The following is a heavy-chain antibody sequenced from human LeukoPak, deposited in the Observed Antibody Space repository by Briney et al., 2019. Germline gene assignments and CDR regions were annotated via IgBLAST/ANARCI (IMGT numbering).Heavy chain of an antibody. CDR1: GGSISSGGYY. J-gene: IGHJ3*02. V-gene: IGHV4-31*03. CDR2: IYYSGST. D-gene: IGHD4-17*01. CDR3: AGSGDYGGIAFDN. Sequence: SQTLSLTCTVSGGSISSGGYYWSWIRQHPGKGLEWIGYIYYSGSTYYNPSLKSRVTISVDTSKNQFSLKLSSVTAADTAVYYCAGSGDYGGIAFDNWGQGTMVTVSS.